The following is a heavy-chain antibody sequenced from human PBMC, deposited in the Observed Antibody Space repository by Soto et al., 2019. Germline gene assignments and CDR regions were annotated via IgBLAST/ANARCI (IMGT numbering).Heavy chain of an antibody. J-gene: IGHJ4*02. Sequence: SLRLSCAASGFIFISFGMHWVRQAPGKGLEWVAHIWYDGSNTYYADSVKGRFTISRDNSRNTLYLQMNSLRAKDTAVYHCVRDLLGSGGHFDYWGQGTPVTVSS. D-gene: IGHD7-27*01. CDR2: IWYDGSNT. V-gene: IGHV3-33*01. CDR1: GFIFISFG. CDR3: VRDLLGSGGHFDY.